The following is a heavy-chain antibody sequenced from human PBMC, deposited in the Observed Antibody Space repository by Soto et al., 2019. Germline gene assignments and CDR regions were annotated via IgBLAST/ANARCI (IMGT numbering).Heavy chain of an antibody. Sequence: EVQLLESGGGLVQPGGSLRLSCAASGFTFSSYAMSWVRQAPGKGLEWVANINQDGSEIYYVDSVKGRFTISRDNAKNSLYLQMISLRVEDTAVYYCVRAVASAGSYWGQGTLVTVSS. D-gene: IGHD3-10*01. J-gene: IGHJ4*02. CDR2: INQDGSEI. CDR3: VRAVASAGSY. V-gene: IGHV3-7*01. CDR1: GFTFSSYA.